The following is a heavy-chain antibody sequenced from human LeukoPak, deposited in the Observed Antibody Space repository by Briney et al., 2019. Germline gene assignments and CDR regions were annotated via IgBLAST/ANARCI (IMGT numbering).Heavy chain of an antibody. CDR3: AKDGGEYYDILTGYYPRLYYMDV. V-gene: IGHV3-21*04. J-gene: IGHJ6*03. CDR1: GFTFSSYS. D-gene: IGHD3-9*01. CDR2: ISSSSSYI. Sequence: TGGSLRLSCAASGFTFSSYSVNWVRQAPGKGLEWVSSISSSSSYIYYADSVKGRFTISRDNSKNTLYLQMNSLRAEDTAVYYCAKDGGEYYDILTGYYPRLYYMDVWGKGTTVTISS.